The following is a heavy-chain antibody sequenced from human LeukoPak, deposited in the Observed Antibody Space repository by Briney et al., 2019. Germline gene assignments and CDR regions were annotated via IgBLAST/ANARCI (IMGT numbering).Heavy chain of an antibody. CDR2: ISYDGSTK. CDR3: ARENSGSYYQFDC. Sequence: GRSLRLSCAASGFTFSSYAIHWVRQAPGKGLEWVAVISYDGSTKYNADSVKGRFTISRDNSKNTLYLQMNSLRPEDTAVYYCARENSGSYYQFDCWGQGTLVTVSS. D-gene: IGHD1-26*01. J-gene: IGHJ4*02. V-gene: IGHV3-30*04. CDR1: GFTFSSYA.